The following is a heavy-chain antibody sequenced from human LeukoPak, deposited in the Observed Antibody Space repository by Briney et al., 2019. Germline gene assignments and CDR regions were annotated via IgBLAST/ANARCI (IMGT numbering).Heavy chain of an antibody. J-gene: IGHJ6*02. CDR1: GGSLSGYN. D-gene: IGHD3-10*01. CDR3: ARRLGKGGEYYYYYGMDV. V-gene: IGHV4-34*01. Sequence: SETLSLTCAVYGGSLSGYNWFWIRQPPGKGLEWIGKINHSGRTNYNPSLKSRVTISVDTSKNQFSLKLSSVTAADTAVYYCARRLGKGGEYYYYYGMDVWGQGTTVTVSS. CDR2: INHSGRT.